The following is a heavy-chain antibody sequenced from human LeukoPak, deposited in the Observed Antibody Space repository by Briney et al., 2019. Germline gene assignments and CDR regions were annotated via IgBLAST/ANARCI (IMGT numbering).Heavy chain of an antibody. CDR1: GGSISSYY. J-gene: IGHJ5*02. CDR2: IYYSGGT. CDR3: AREDGMTTVTLGGFDP. D-gene: IGHD4-11*01. Sequence: SQTLSLTCTVSGGSISSYYWSWIRQPPGKGLEWIGYIYYSGGTNYNPFLKSRVTISVDTSKNQFSLKLSSVTAADTGVYCCAREDGMTTVTLGGFDPWGQGTLVTVSS. V-gene: IGHV4-59*01.